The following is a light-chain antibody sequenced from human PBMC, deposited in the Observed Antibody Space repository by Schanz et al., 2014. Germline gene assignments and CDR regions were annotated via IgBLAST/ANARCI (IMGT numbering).Light chain of an antibody. Sequence: EIVLTQSPGTLSLSPGERATLSCRASQSVTSSYLAWYQQTPGQAPRLLIYGASSRATGIPDRFSGSGSGTVFTLTITRLEPEDFAVYYCQQYGSSPQTFGQGTKVEIK. CDR1: QSVTSSY. V-gene: IGKV3-20*01. CDR2: GAS. CDR3: QQYGSSPQT. J-gene: IGKJ1*01.